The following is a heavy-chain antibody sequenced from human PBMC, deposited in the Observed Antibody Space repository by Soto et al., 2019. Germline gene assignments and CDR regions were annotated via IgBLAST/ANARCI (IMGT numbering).Heavy chain of an antibody. J-gene: IGHJ2*01. Sequence: LRLSCAASGFTFSSYAMSWVRQAPGKGLEWVSAISGSGGSTYYADSVKGRFTISRDNSKNTLYLQMNSLRAEDTAVYYCAKDQSDLHWYFDLWGRGTLVTVSP. CDR2: ISGSGGST. V-gene: IGHV3-23*01. CDR1: GFTFSSYA. CDR3: AKDQSDLHWYFDL.